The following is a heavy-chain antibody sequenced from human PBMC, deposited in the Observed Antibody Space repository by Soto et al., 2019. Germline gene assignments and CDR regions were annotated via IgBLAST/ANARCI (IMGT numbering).Heavy chain of an antibody. CDR3: TTDPYYGPGGMDV. V-gene: IGHV3-15*07. J-gene: IGHJ6*02. CDR2: IKSKTDGRTT. CDR1: AFTFSNSW. Sequence: GGSLRLSCAASAFTFSNSWMNWVRQAPGKGREWVGRIKSKTDGRTTDYAGPVKGRFTISRDDSKNTLYLQMNSLKREDTAVYYCTTDPYYGPGGMDVWGQGTTVSAP. D-gene: IGHD3-10*01.